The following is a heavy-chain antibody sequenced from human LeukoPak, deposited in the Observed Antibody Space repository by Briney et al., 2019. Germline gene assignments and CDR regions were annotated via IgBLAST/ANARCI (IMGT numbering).Heavy chain of an antibody. D-gene: IGHD5-18*01. V-gene: IGHV3-11*01. J-gene: IGHJ4*02. Sequence: GGSLRLSCAASGFTFSDYYMSWIRQAPGKGLEWVSYISSSGSTIYYADSVKGRFTISRDNAKNSLYLQMNSLRAEDTAVYYCARVWWYTAMVNDYWGQGTLVTVSS. CDR3: ARVWWYTAMVNDY. CDR1: GFTFSDYY. CDR2: ISSSGSTI.